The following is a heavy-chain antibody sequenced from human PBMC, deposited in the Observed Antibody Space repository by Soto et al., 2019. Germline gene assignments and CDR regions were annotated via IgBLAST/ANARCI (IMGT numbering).Heavy chain of an antibody. V-gene: IGHV1-69*13. Sequence: SVKVSCKASGGTFSSYAISWVRQAPGQGLEWMGGIIPIFGTANYAQKFQGRVTITADESTSTAYMELSSLRSEDTAVYYCARQGIAAAGTFDYWGQGTLVTVSS. CDR3: ARQGIAAAGTFDY. CDR1: GGTFSSYA. CDR2: IIPIFGTA. D-gene: IGHD6-13*01. J-gene: IGHJ4*02.